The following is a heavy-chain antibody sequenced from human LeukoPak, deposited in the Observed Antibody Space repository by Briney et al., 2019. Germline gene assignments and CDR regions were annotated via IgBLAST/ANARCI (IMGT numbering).Heavy chain of an antibody. Sequence: SETLSLTCTVSGGSISSYYWSWIRQPPGKGLEWIGYIYYSGSTNYNPSLKSRVTISVDTSKNQFSLKLSSVTAADTAVYYCARGPYGIAAAGRDYWGQGTLVTVSS. CDR3: ARGPYGIAAAGRDY. V-gene: IGHV4-59*12. CDR2: IYYSGST. CDR1: GGSISSYY. J-gene: IGHJ4*02. D-gene: IGHD6-13*01.